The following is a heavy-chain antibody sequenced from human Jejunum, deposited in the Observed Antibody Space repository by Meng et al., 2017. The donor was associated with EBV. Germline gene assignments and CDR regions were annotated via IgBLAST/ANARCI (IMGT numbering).Heavy chain of an antibody. CDR3: ADIFSDL. CDR1: GFIFTSHW. CDR2: VNGDGTTT. D-gene: IGHD3-9*01. J-gene: IGHJ5*02. V-gene: IGHV3-74*03. Sequence: EVQLVEYGGALVEPGGALRLSCAASGFIFTSHWMQWFSQARGKGLVWVSNVNGDGTTTKYADSVKGRFTISRDDAKNTVYLQMSSLRAEDAAVYYCADIFSDLWGQGTLGTVSS.